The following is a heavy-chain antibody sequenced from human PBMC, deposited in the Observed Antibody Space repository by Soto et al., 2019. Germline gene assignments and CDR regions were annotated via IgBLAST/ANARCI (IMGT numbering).Heavy chain of an antibody. CDR1: GDSISDVNYY. J-gene: IGHJ4*02. D-gene: IGHD7-27*01. CDR3: TRGPSGDKVDY. V-gene: IGHV4-30-4*01. CDR2: TYDGGTT. Sequence: QVQLQGSGPRLVKPSQTLSLTCTVSGDSISDVNYYWSWIRQSPDKGLEWIGHTYDGGTTYSNPSLKSRVTVSIDTSKNQFSLQLSSMSAADTAVYYCTRGPSGDKVDYWVQGTLVTVSS.